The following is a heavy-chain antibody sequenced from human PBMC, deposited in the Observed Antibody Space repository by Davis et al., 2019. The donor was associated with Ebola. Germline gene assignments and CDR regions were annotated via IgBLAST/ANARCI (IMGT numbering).Heavy chain of an antibody. Sequence: PGGSLRLSCAASGFTFSSYAMSWVRQAPGKGLEWVSAISGSGGSTYYADSVKGRFTISRDNSKNTLYLQMNSLKTEDTAVYYCTRDSYCSSTSCYFSLGLDYWGQGTLVTVSS. CDR2: ISGSGGST. CDR3: TRDSYCSSTSCYFSLGLDY. J-gene: IGHJ4*02. V-gene: IGHV3-23*01. CDR1: GFTFSSYA. D-gene: IGHD2-2*01.